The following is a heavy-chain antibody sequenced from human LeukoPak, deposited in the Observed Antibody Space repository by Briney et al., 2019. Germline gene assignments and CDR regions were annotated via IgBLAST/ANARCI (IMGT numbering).Heavy chain of an antibody. V-gene: IGHV3-49*03. Sequence: GGSLRLTCTASGFTFGDYAMSWFRQAPGKGLEWVGFIRSKAYGGTTEYAASVKGRFTISRDDSKSIAYLQMNSLKTEDTAVYYCTRAASAQLTEFDYWGQGILVTVSS. CDR2: IRSKAYGGTT. J-gene: IGHJ4*02. CDR1: GFTFGDYA. D-gene: IGHD5-24*01. CDR3: TRAASAQLTEFDY.